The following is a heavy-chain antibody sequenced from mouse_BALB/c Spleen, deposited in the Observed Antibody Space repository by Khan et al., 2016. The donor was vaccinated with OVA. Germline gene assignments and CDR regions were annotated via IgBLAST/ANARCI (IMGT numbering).Heavy chain of an antibody. J-gene: IGHJ3*01. CDR1: GFTFSTYA. Sequence: EVELVESGGDLVKPGGSLKLSCSASGFTFSTYAMSWVRQTPEKGLEWVATISSGGDNIYYPDGVKGRLPSARDNAKNTLYLHMSSRRSEDTSMFYGSRQNYGPCAYWGQGTLVTVSA. CDR3: SRQNYGPCAY. D-gene: IGHD1-1*01. V-gene: IGHV5-9-3*01. CDR2: ISSGGDNI.